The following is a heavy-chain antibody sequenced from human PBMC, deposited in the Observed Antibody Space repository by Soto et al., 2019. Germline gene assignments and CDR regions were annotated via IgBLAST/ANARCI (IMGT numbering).Heavy chain of an antibody. CDR2: ISYSATT. CDR3: ARGYGENTGNRPFDS. J-gene: IGHJ4*02. V-gene: IGHV4-59*01. CDR1: GGFISNYY. D-gene: IGHD3-10*01. Sequence: SETLSLTCSVSGGFISNYYWSWIRQPPGKGLEWIGYISYSATTDYNPSLKSRVTISVETSKNQFSLKLTSVTAADTAVYYCARGYGENTGNRPFDSWGQGALVTVSS.